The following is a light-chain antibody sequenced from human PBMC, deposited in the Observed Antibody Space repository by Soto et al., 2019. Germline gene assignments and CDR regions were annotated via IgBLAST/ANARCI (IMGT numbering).Light chain of an antibody. J-gene: IGLJ1*01. CDR3: SSYTSSSTLNV. Sequence: QSVLTQPASGSGSPGQSSTISFTGTSSDVGGYNYVSRYQQHPGKAPKLMIYEVSNRPSGVSNRFSGSKSGNTASLTISGLQAEDEADYYCSSYTSSSTLNVFGTGTKVTVL. CDR2: EVS. V-gene: IGLV2-14*01. CDR1: SSDVGGYNY.